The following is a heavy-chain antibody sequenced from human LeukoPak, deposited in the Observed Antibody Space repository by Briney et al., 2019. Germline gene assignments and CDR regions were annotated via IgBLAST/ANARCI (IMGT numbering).Heavy chain of an antibody. D-gene: IGHD3-22*01. CDR1: GGSISSYY. V-gene: IGHV4-59*01. Sequence: SETLSLTCTVSGGSISSYYWSWIRQPPGKGLEWIGYIYYSGSTSYNPSLKSRVTISVDTYKNQFSLKLSSVTAADTAVYYCARDYDDDAFDIWGQGTMVTVSS. CDR2: IYYSGST. J-gene: IGHJ3*02. CDR3: ARDYDDDAFDI.